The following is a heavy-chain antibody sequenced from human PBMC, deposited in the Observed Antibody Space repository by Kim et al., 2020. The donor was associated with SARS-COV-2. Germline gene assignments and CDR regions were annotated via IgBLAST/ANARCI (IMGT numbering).Heavy chain of an antibody. CDR2: IYYSGST. CDR1: GGSISSSSYY. V-gene: IGHV4-39*01. Sequence: SETLSLTCTVSGGSISSSSYYWGWIRQPPGKGLEWIGSIYYSGSTYYNPSLKSRVTISVDTSKNQFSLKLSSVTAADTAVYYCARHTDYYGSYGMDVWGQGTTVTVSS. D-gene: IGHD3-10*01. CDR3: ARHTDYYGSYGMDV. J-gene: IGHJ6*02.